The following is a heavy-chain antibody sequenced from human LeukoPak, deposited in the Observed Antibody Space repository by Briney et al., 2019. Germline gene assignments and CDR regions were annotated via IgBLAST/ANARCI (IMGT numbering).Heavy chain of an antibody. CDR2: ISWNSGSI. V-gene: IGHV3-9*01. J-gene: IGHJ4*02. CDR3: AKTTVVTPFDY. CDR1: GFTFDDYA. Sequence: GGSLRLSCAASGFTFDDYAMHWVRQAPGKGLEWVSGISWNSGSIGYADSVKGRFTISRDNAKNSLYLQMNSLRAEDTAVYYCAKTTVVTPFDYWGQGTLVTVSS. D-gene: IGHD4-23*01.